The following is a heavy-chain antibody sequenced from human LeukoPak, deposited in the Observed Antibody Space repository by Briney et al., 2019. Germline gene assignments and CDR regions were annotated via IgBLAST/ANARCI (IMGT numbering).Heavy chain of an antibody. Sequence: ASVKVSCKASGYTFTGYYMHWVRQAPGQGLEWGGRINPNSGGTNYAQKFQGRVTMTRDTAISTGYMEVSRPGSDDTAVYYCARNQTTGPRYFDLWGRGTLVTVSS. CDR1: GYTFTGYY. CDR3: ARNQTTGPRYFDL. D-gene: IGHD4-17*01. CDR2: INPNSGGT. J-gene: IGHJ2*01. V-gene: IGHV1-2*06.